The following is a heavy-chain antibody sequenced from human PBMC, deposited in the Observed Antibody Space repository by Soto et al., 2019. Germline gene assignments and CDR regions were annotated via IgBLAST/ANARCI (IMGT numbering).Heavy chain of an antibody. CDR3: ARNGDCTRPGCIVGWFDP. CDR1: GGSISAYY. J-gene: IGHJ5*02. V-gene: IGHV4-59*12. Sequence: SETLSVTCSVSGGSISAYYWSWSRQPPGKGLEWIGYIYYSGSTNYNPSLKSRVTISVDTSKNQFSLRLSSVTAADTAMYYCARNGDCTRPGCIVGWFDPWGPGTLVTVSS. CDR2: IYYSGST. D-gene: IGHD2-8*01.